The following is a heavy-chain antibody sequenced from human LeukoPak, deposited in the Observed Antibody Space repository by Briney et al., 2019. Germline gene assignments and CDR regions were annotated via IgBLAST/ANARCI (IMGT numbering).Heavy chain of an antibody. J-gene: IGHJ4*02. CDR1: GFTFSYYA. CDR3: ARASMRMSTAGLVDY. V-gene: IGHV3-33*01. CDR2: IWDDGSNK. D-gene: IGHD6-13*01. Sequence: GGSLRLSCVASGFTFSYYAMHWVRQAPGKGLEWVALIWDDGSNKYYADSVKGRFTISRDNSKSTVYLQMNSLRTEDTAVYYCARASMRMSTAGLVDYWGQGTLVTVSS.